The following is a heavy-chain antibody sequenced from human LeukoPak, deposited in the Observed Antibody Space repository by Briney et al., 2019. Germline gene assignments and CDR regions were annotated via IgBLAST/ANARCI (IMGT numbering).Heavy chain of an antibody. CDR1: GYTFTSYG. J-gene: IGHJ6*03. CDR3: ARDRGYSYAKKSSEYYYMDV. CDR2: ISAYNGNT. Sequence: ASVKVSCKASGYTFTSYGISWVRQAPGQGLEWMGWISAYNGNTNYAQKLQGRVTMTTDTSTSTAHMELRSLRSDDTAVYYCARDRGYSYAKKSSEYYYMDVWGKGTTVTISS. V-gene: IGHV1-18*01. D-gene: IGHD5-18*01.